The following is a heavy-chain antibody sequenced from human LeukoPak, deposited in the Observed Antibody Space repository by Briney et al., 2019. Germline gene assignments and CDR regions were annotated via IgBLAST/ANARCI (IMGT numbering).Heavy chain of an antibody. J-gene: IGHJ5*02. CDR1: GFTFSSYA. CDR3: AKGGSGSNPTYNWFDP. Sequence: GGSLRLSCAASGFTFSSYAMSWVRQAPGKGLEWVSAISGSGGSTYYADSVKGRFTISRDNSKNTLYLQMNSLRAEDTAVYYCAKGGSGSNPTYNWFDPWGQGTLVTVSS. V-gene: IGHV3-23*01. D-gene: IGHD4-11*01. CDR2: ISGSGGST.